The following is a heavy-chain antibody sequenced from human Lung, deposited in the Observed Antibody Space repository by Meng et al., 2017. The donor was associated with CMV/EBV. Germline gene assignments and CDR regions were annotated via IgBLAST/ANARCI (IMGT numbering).Heavy chain of an antibody. J-gene: IGHJ4*02. D-gene: IGHD3-16*01. CDR1: GYSISSPYY. Sequence: SETLSLTCTASGYSISSPYYWGWIRQPPGMGLEWIGSIYYSGNTYYNPSLKSRVTISVDTSKNQFPLKLSSVTAADTAVYYCARDRRGSYVTGWGYWGQGTLVTVSS. CDR3: ARDRRGSYVTGWGY. CDR2: IYYSGNT. V-gene: IGHV4-38-2*02.